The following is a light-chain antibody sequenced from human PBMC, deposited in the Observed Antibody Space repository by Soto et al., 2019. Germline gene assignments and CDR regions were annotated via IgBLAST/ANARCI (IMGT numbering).Light chain of an antibody. J-gene: IGKJ2*01. CDR2: GAS. CDR1: QSVRSNY. CDR3: QQYGSSPYT. V-gene: IGKV3-20*01. Sequence: ESVLTQSPGTLSLSPGERATLSCRASQSVRSNYLAWYQHKPGRPPRLLIYGASNRPGGIPDKFTGRGSGTDFTRTISSLEPEDFAVYYCQQYGSSPYTFGQGTTLEIK.